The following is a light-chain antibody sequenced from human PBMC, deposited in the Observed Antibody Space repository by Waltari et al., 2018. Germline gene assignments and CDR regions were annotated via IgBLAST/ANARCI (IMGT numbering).Light chain of an antibody. V-gene: IGLV2-23*01. CDR2: EDS. J-gene: IGLJ3*02. CDR3: CSYADSRTWV. CDR1: RSGVGRYDL. Sequence: QSALTHPPSVSGSPGQSLTIPCPGRRSGVGRYDLVSWYQHHPDKAPQVIIFEDSKRPSGVSNRFSGAKSGNTASLTISGLQAEDEADYYCCSYADSRTWVFGGGTKLTVL.